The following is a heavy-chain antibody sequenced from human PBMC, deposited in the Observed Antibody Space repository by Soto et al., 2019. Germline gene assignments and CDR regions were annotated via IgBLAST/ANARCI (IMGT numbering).Heavy chain of an antibody. J-gene: IGHJ6*02. V-gene: IGHV3-30*18. CDR3: AKGPLRFTDVGDYADYPYGMDT. CDR2: SSYGGSNK. D-gene: IGHD4-17*01. CDR1: GFTFSAFG. Sequence: QMQLVESGGGVVQPGTSLTLSCVASGFTFSAFGMHWVRQAPGKGLEWVAISSYGGSNKYYEDSVQGRFTISRDNSRDTLYLKMNTLRDEDTDLYYCAKGPLRFTDVGDYADYPYGMDTWGQGTTVTVS.